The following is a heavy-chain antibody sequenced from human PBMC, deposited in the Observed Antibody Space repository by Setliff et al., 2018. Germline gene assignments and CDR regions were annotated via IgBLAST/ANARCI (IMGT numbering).Heavy chain of an antibody. Sequence: SSVKVSCKASGYIFTSYGFSWVRQAPGQGLEWMGWISTYNGKTNYAQKFQGRVTMTTDTSTSTAYMELRSLRSDGTAVYYCARDLDYQYYYDSSGRDAFDIWGQGTRFTVSS. CDR1: GYIFTSYG. J-gene: IGHJ3*02. CDR2: ISTYNGKT. V-gene: IGHV1-18*01. D-gene: IGHD3-22*01. CDR3: ARDLDYQYYYDSSGRDAFDI.